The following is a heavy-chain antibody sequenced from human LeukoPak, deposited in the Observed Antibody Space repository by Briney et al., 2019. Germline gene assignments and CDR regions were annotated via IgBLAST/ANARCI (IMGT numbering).Heavy chain of an antibody. CDR2: INPSSGGT. D-gene: IGHD1-26*01. CDR3: AKEFPSGATRDLDY. J-gene: IGHJ4*02. V-gene: IGHV1-2*02. CDR1: GYSFTASY. Sequence: ASVKVSCQASGYSFTASYMHWVRQAPGQGLEWLGWINPSSGGTKYAPKFQGRVTLTRDTSINTAYMELTCLSSDATAMYYCAKEFPSGATRDLDYWGQGTLVTVSS.